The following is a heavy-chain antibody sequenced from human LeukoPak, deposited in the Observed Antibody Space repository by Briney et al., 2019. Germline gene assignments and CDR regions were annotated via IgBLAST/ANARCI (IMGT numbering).Heavy chain of an antibody. V-gene: IGHV4-34*01. CDR2: INDYTGNT. CDR1: GGSFTDYF. D-gene: IGHD3-22*01. J-gene: IGHJ6*02. Sequence: SETLSLTCVVFGGSFTDYFWTWIRQSPGKGLEWIGEINDYTGNTNYNPSLHSRVSISPEKSKNQFSLELRSVTAADTAVYYCARGRIAKIVVVHSFHYGMDVWGQGTTVTVSS. CDR3: ARGRIAKIVVVHSFHYGMDV.